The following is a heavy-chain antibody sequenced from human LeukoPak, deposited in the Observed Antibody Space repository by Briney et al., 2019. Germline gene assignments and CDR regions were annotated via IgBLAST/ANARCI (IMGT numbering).Heavy chain of an antibody. V-gene: IGHV1-69*13. CDR1: GGTFSSYA. CDR2: IIPIFGTA. D-gene: IGHD6-19*01. Sequence: SVKVSCKASGGTFSSYAISWVRQAPGQGLEWMGGIIPIFGTANYAQKFQGRVTITADESTSTAYMELSSLRSEDKAVYYCARVSLPGYSSGWSNWFDPWGQGTLVTVSS. CDR3: ARVSLPGYSSGWSNWFDP. J-gene: IGHJ5*02.